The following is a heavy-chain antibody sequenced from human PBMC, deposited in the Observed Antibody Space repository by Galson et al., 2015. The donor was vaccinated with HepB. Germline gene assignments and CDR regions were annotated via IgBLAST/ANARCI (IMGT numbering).Heavy chain of an antibody. CDR3: ARRGSSWFYFDY. CDR2: INSDGSST. V-gene: IGHV3-74*01. D-gene: IGHD6-13*01. Sequence: SLRLSCAASGFTFSSYWMHWVRQAPGKGLVWVSRINSDGSSTSYADSVKGRFTISRDNAKNTLYLQMNSLRAEDTAVYYCARRGSSWFYFDYWGQGTLVTVSS. CDR1: GFTFSSYW. J-gene: IGHJ4*02.